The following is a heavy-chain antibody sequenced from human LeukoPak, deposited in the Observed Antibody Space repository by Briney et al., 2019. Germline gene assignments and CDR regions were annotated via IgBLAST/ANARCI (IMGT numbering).Heavy chain of an antibody. CDR2: INPNSGGT. Sequence: ASVKVSCKASGCTFTGYYMHWVRQAPGQGLEWMGWINPNSGGTNYAQKFQGRVTMTRDTSISTAYMELSRLRSDDTAVYYCARDYGDYSNWFDPWGQGTLVTVSS. V-gene: IGHV1-2*02. CDR1: GCTFTGYY. CDR3: ARDYGDYSNWFDP. J-gene: IGHJ5*02. D-gene: IGHD4-17*01.